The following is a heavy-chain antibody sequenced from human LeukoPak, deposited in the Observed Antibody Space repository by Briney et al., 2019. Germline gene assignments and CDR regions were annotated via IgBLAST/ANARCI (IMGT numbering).Heavy chain of an antibody. CDR3: AKDGVLGVEWELFFVLGSNFDY. CDR2: ISGSGGST. D-gene: IGHD1-26*01. V-gene: IGHV3-23*01. Sequence: AGGSLRLSCAASGFTFSSYGMSWVRQAPGKGLEWVSAISGSGGSTYYADSVKGRFTISRDNSRNTLYLQMNSLRAEDTAVYYCAKDGVLGVEWELFFVLGSNFDYWGQGTLVTVSS. J-gene: IGHJ4*02. CDR1: GFTFSSYG.